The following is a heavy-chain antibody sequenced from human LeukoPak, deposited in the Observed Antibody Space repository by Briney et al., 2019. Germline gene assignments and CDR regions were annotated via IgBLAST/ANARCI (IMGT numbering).Heavy chain of an antibody. J-gene: IGHJ4*02. D-gene: IGHD5-18*01. CDR2: IIPIFGTA. V-gene: IGHV1-69*01. CDR3: ASVKGTAMVPIDY. CDR1: GGTFSSYA. Sequence: ASVKVSCKASGGTFSSYAISWVRQAPGQGLEWMGGIIPIFGTANYAQKFQGRVTITSDESTSTAYMELSSLRSEDTAVYYCASVKGTAMVPIDYWGQGTLVTVSS.